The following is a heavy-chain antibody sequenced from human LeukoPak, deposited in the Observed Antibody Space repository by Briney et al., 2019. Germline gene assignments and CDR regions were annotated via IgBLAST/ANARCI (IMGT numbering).Heavy chain of an antibody. Sequence: GGSLRLSCAASGFTFSNYAMSWVRQAPGKGLEWVSGISGSGGSTYYADSVKGRFTFSRDNSKNTLYLQMNSLRAEDTAVYYCARVYHPPLLWFGELLWGAFDIWGQGTMVTVSS. CDR1: GFTFSNYA. CDR3: ARVYHPPLLWFGELLWGAFDI. D-gene: IGHD3-10*01. V-gene: IGHV3-23*01. J-gene: IGHJ3*02. CDR2: ISGSGGST.